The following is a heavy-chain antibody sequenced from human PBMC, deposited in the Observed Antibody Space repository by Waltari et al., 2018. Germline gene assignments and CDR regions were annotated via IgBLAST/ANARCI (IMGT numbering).Heavy chain of an antibody. Sequence: QLQLQESGPGLVKPSETLSLTCTVSGGSISSSSYYWGWIRQPPGKGLEWIGSIYYSGSTYYNPSLKSRVTISVDTSKNQFSLKLSSVTAADTAVYYCAREDSSSPLNNWGQGTLVIVSS. CDR2: IYYSGST. D-gene: IGHD6-6*01. CDR3: AREDSSSPLNN. CDR1: GGSISSSSYY. J-gene: IGHJ4*02. V-gene: IGHV4-39*01.